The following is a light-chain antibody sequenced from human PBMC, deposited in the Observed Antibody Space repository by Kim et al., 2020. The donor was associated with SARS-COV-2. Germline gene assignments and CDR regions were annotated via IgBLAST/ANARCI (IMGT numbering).Light chain of an antibody. CDR1: QSITSW. J-gene: IGKJ1*01. CDR3: QKYDTSWT. CDR2: KAS. V-gene: IGKV1-5*03. Sequence: DIQMTQSPSTLSASVGDRVTITCRASQSITSWLAWYQQKPGKAPKLLIYKASSLESGVPSMFSGSGSGTEFTLTISSLQPDDFATYYCQKYDTSWTFGQGTKVDIK.